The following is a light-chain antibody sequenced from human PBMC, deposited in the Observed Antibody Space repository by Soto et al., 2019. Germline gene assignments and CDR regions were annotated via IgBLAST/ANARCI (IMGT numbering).Light chain of an antibody. J-gene: IGKJ3*01. Sequence: EIVMTQSPATLSVSPGERATLSCRASQSVSSNLAWYQQKPGQAPRLLIYGASTRATGIPARFSGSGSGIEFTLTISSLQSEDFAVYYCQQYNNWPPLTFGPGTKVDMK. CDR2: GAS. CDR3: QQYNNWPPLT. V-gene: IGKV3-15*01. CDR1: QSVSSN.